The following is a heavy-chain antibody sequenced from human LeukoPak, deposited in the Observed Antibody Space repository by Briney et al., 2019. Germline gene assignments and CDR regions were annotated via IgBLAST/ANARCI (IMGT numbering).Heavy chain of an antibody. J-gene: IGHJ4*02. D-gene: IGHD3-22*01. V-gene: IGHV3-23*01. CDR1: GFTFSSYA. Sequence: GGSLRLSCAASGFTFSSYAMHWVRQAPGKGLEWVSAISGSGGSTYYADSVKGRFTISRDNSKNTLYLQMNSLRAEDTAVYYCARHYDSSGPFDYWGQGTLVTVSS. CDR2: ISGSGGST. CDR3: ARHYDSSGPFDY.